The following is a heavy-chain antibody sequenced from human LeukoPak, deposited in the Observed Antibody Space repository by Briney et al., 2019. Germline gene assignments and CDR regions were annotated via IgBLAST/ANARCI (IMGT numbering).Heavy chain of an antibody. V-gene: IGHV3-23*01. CDR1: GFTLSSYA. Sequence: PGGSLRLSCAASGFTLSSYAMSWVRQAPGKRLEWVSGISGSGGSTYYADSVKGRFTISRDNSENTLYLQMNSLRAEDTAVYYCATYSSGWTFDYWGQGTLVTVSS. J-gene: IGHJ4*02. CDR3: ATYSSGWTFDY. D-gene: IGHD6-19*01. CDR2: ISGSGGST.